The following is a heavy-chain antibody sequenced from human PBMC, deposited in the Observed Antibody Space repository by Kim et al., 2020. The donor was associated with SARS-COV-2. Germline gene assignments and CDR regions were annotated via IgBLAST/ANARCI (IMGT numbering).Heavy chain of an antibody. J-gene: IGHJ4*02. CDR2: IYPGDSDT. V-gene: IGHV5-51*01. D-gene: IGHD3-10*01. Sequence: GESLKISCKGSGYSFTSYWIGWVRQMPGKGLEWMGIIYPGDSDTRYSPSFQGQVTISADKSISTAYLQWSSLKASDTAMYYCARQSPLWFGELFLDYWGQGTLVTVSS. CDR3: ARQSPLWFGELFLDY. CDR1: GYSFTSYW.